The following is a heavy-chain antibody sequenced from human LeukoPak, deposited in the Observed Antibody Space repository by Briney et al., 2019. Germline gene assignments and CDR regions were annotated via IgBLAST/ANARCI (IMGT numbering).Heavy chain of an antibody. CDR2: IYYSGST. D-gene: IGHD1-26*01. CDR3: ARGKGVVGAAGYYYYMDV. V-gene: IGHV4-59*12. CDR1: GGSINGYY. Sequence: PSETLSLPCTVSGGSINGYYWSWIRQPPGKGLEWIGSIYYSGSTNYNPSLKSRVTMSVDTSKNQFSLKLSSVTAADTAVYYCARGKGVVGAAGYYYYMDVWGKGTTVTVSS. J-gene: IGHJ6*03.